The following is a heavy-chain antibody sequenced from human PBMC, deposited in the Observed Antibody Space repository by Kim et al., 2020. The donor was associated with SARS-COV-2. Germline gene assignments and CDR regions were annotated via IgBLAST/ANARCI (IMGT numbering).Heavy chain of an antibody. D-gene: IGHD1-26*01. Sequence: SETLSLTCTVSGGSISSSSYYWGWIRQPPGKGLEWIGSIYYSGSTYYNPSLKSRVTISVDTSKNQFSLKLSSVTAADTAVYYCALMGVDGDFDIWGQGTMVTVSS. CDR2: IYYSGST. CDR3: ALMGVDGDFDI. J-gene: IGHJ3*02. V-gene: IGHV4-39*01. CDR1: GGSISSSSYY.